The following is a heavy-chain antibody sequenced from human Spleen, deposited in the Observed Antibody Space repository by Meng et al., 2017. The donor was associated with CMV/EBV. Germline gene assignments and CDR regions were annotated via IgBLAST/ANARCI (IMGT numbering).Heavy chain of an antibody. J-gene: IGHJ3*02. CDR2: INSDGSST. CDR1: GFTFSSYW. CDR3: ARGAPAFDI. V-gene: IGHV3-74*01. Sequence: GESLKISCAASGFTFSSYWMHWVRQAPGKGLVWVSRINSDGSSTSYADSVKGRFTISRDNAKNTLYLQMNSLRAEDTAVYYCARGAPAFDIWGQGTMVTVSS.